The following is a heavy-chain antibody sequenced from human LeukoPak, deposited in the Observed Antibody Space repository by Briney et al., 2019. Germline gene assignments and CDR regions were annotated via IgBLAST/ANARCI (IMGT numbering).Heavy chain of an antibody. CDR2: ISSSGSTI. V-gene: IGHV3-48*03. J-gene: IGHJ4*02. CDR1: GFPFSTYE. Sequence: TGGSLRLSCAASGFPFSTYEMTWVRQAPGTGREWGSYISSSGSTIYYADSVKGRFTISRDNAKNSLYLQMNSLRGEDTAVYYCARRYCSSTSCTFDYWGQGTLVTVSS. D-gene: IGHD2-2*01. CDR3: ARRYCSSTSCTFDY.